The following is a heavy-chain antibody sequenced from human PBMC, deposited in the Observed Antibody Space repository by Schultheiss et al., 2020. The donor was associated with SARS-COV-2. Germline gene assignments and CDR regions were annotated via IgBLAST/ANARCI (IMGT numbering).Heavy chain of an antibody. J-gene: IGHJ6*02. D-gene: IGHD5-18*01. CDR2: ISTRSTYI. Sequence: GGSLRLSCAASGFTFSSYSIHWVRQAPGKGLEWVSSISTRSTYIHYADSVKGRFTISRDNAKNSLYLQMNSLRAEDTAVYYCARVQSHRGYSYGYAYYYGMDVWGQGTTVTVSS. CDR3: ARVQSHRGYSYGYAYYYGMDV. CDR1: GFTFSSYS. V-gene: IGHV3-21*01.